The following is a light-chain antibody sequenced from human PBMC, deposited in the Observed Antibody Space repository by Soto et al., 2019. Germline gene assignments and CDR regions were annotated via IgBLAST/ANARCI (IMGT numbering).Light chain of an antibody. V-gene: IGKV3-11*01. Sequence: EIVLTQSPDTLSLSPGERATLSCRASQSVRAYLAWYQQKPGQAPRLLIYDASSRATGIPARFSGSGSGTDFTLTISSLEPEDFAVYYCQQRSSWPLTFG. CDR1: QSVRAY. J-gene: IGKJ4*01. CDR3: QQRSSWPLT. CDR2: DAS.